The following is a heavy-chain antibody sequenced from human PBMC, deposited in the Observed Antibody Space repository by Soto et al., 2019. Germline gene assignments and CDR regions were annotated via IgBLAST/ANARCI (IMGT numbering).Heavy chain of an antibody. J-gene: IGHJ4*02. CDR3: ASGPTDVTIFGVANFDY. CDR1: GGTFSSYA. V-gene: IGHV1-69*01. Sequence: VQLVQSGAEVKKPGSSVKVSCKASGGTFSSYAISWVRQAPGQGLEWMGGIIPIFGTANYAQKFQGRVTITADESTSTAYMELSSLRSEDTAVYYCASGPTDVTIFGVANFDYWGQGTLVTVSS. CDR2: IIPIFGTA. D-gene: IGHD3-3*01.